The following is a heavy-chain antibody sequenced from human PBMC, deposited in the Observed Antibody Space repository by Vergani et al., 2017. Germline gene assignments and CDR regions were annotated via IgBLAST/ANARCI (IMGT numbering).Heavy chain of an antibody. CDR3: AREPTETVWFDY. J-gene: IGHJ4*02. V-gene: IGHV4-59*01. D-gene: IGHD4-11*01. CDR1: GGSISSYY. Sequence: QVQLQESGPGLVKPSETLSLTCTVSGGSISSYYWSWIRQPPGKGLEWIGYIYYSGSTNYNPFLKSRVTISVDTSKNQFSLKLSSVTAADTAVYYCAREPTETVWFDYWGQGTLVTVSS. CDR2: IYYSGST.